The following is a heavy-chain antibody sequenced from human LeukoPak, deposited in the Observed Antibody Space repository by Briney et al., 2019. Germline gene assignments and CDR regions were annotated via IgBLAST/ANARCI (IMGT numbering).Heavy chain of an antibody. V-gene: IGHV4-34*01. CDR3: ARLDGYSSSLYFDY. J-gene: IGHJ4*02. D-gene: IGHD6-13*01. Sequence: PSETLSLTCAVYGGSFSGYYWSWIRQPPGKGLEWIGEINHSGSTNYNPSLKSRVTISVDTSKNQFSLKLSSVTAADTAVYYCARLDGYSSSLYFDYWGQGTLVTVSS. CDR2: INHSGST. CDR1: GGSFSGYY.